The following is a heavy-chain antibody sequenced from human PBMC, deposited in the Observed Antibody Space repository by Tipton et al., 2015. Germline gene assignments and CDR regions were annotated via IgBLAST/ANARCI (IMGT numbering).Heavy chain of an antibody. V-gene: IGHV4-59*08. J-gene: IGHJ4*02. CDR2: IQYSGST. Sequence: TLSLTCSVSSDSISKYYWSWIRQPPGKELEWIGYIQYSGSTNYNPSLKSRVTISVDTSKTQFSPKMSSVTAADTAVYYCACQDYDSLTRDYQTVDYWGQGTLVTVSS. CDR1: SDSISKYY. D-gene: IGHD3-9*01. CDR3: ACQDYDSLTRDYQTVDY.